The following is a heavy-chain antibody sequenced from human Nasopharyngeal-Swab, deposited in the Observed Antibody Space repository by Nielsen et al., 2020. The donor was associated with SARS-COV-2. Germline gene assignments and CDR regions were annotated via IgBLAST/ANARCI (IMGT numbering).Heavy chain of an antibody. CDR1: GGSISSGGYS. V-gene: IGHV4-30-2*01. CDR2: IYHSGST. CDR3: ARGWSITIFGVVIWPAWFDP. D-gene: IGHD3-3*01. Sequence: SETLSLTCAVSGGSISSGGYSWSWIRQPPGKGLEWIGYIYHSGSTYYNPSLKSRVAISVDTSKNQFSLKLSSVTAADTAVYYCARGWSITIFGVVIWPAWFDPWGQGTLVTVSS. J-gene: IGHJ5*02.